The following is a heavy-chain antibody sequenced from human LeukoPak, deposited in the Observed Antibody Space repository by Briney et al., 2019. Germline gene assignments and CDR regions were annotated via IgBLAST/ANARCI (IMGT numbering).Heavy chain of an antibody. D-gene: IGHD3-22*01. CDR1: GYTFTSYD. V-gene: IGHV1-8*01. J-gene: IGHJ4*02. CDR2: MNPNSGNT. Sequence: ASVKVSCKASGYTFTSYDVNWLRQAPGQGLEWMAWMNPNSGNTGVAQKFQVRITMTRDTSISTAYLELSSLRSEDTAVYYCSRGRSYYDSSGREDYWGQGTLVTVSS. CDR3: SRGRSYYDSSGREDY.